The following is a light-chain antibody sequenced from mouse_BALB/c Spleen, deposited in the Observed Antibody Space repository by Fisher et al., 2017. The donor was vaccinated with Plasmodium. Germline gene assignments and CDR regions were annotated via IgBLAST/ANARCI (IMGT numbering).Light chain of an antibody. CDR1: QSISNN. J-gene: IGKJ5*01. V-gene: IGKV5-43*01. CDR3: FQASHVPLT. Sequence: DIVITQSPVTLSVTPGDSVSLSCRASQSISNNLHWYQQKSHESPRLLIKYASQSISGIPSRFSGSGSGTDFTLKIGRVEAEDLGVYYCFQASHVPLTFGVGTKLELK. CDR2: YAS.